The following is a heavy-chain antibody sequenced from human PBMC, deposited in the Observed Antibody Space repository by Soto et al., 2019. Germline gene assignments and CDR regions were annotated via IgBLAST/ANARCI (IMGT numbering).Heavy chain of an antibody. Sequence: GGSLRLSCAASGFDFSTYAMSWVRQAPGKGLEWVSGISGTGYTYYADSVRGRFTISRDNSKNTLYLQMNNLRAEDTAVYYCATLYDYIWGSYPRPPYAFDYWGHGTLVTVSS. J-gene: IGHJ4*01. V-gene: IGHV3-23*01. CDR2: ISGTGYT. CDR1: GFDFSTYA. D-gene: IGHD3-16*02. CDR3: ATLYDYIWGSYPRPPYAFDY.